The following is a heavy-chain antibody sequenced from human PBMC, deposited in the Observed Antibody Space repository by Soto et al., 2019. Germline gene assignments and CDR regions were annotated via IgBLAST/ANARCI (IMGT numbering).Heavy chain of an antibody. V-gene: IGHV4-59*01. CDR1: GGSISSYY. D-gene: IGHD3-10*01. CDR3: ARESITMVRGVIWYFDL. CDR2: IYYSGST. J-gene: IGHJ2*01. Sequence: QVQLQESGPGLVKPSETLSLTCTVSGGSISSYYWSWIRQPPGKGLEWIGYIYYSGSTNYNPSLKSRVTISVDTSKNQFSLKLSSVTAADTAVYYCARESITMVRGVIWYFDLWGRGTLVTVSS.